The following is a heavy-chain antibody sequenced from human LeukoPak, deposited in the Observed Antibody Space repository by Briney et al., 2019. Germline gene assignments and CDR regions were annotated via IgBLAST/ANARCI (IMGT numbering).Heavy chain of an antibody. CDR2: ISGSGGST. CDR1: GFTFSSYA. D-gene: IGHD6-6*01. CDR3: ARDIGLRKAAPPGWFDP. Sequence: PGGSLRLSCAASGFTFSSYAMSWVRQAPGKGLEWVSAISGSGGSTYYADSVKGRFTISRDNANNSLYLQMNSLRADDTAVYYCARDIGLRKAAPPGWFDPWGQGALVTVSS. V-gene: IGHV3-23*01. J-gene: IGHJ5*02.